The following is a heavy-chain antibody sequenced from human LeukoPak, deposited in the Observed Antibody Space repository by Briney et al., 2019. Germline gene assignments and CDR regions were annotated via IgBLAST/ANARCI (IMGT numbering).Heavy chain of an antibody. CDR2: ISWNSGTI. Sequence: GGSLRLSCAASGFTFDDYAMHWVRQAPGKGLEWVSGISWNSGTIGYADSVKGRFTTSRDNAKNSLYLQMNSLKAEDTALYYCAKGPFSGDAYNYPPPFDYWGQGTLVTVSS. CDR1: GFTFDDYA. D-gene: IGHD5-24*01. CDR3: AKGPFSGDAYNYPPPFDY. V-gene: IGHV3-9*01. J-gene: IGHJ4*02.